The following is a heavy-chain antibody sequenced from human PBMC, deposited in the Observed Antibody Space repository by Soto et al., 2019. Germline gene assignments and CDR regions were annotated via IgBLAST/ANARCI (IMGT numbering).Heavy chain of an antibody. Sequence: PGGSLRLSCGASGFTVDDYAMHWVRQAPGKGLEWVSGITWRSGSIGYADSVKGRFTISRDNAKNSLYLQMNSLRPEDTALYYCVKGDSSTWYFLQGFDYRGHGTLVTISP. J-gene: IGHJ4*01. CDR2: ITWRSGSI. CDR1: GFTVDDYA. V-gene: IGHV3-9*01. CDR3: VKGDSSTWYFLQGFDY. D-gene: IGHD6-13*01.